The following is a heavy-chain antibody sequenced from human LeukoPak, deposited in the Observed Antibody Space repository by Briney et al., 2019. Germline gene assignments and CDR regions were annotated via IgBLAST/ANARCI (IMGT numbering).Heavy chain of an antibody. CDR1: GDSVSRSDSY. V-gene: IGHV4-39*01. CDR3: ARRRYYDSSGYLE. D-gene: IGHD3-22*01. CDR2: IYYSGRT. J-gene: IGHJ1*01. Sequence: SETLSLTCTIFGDSVSRSDSYWDWIRQPPGKGLEWIGTIYYSGRTYYSPSLKSRVTLSVDMSNNQFSLTLSSVTAADTALYFCARRRYYDSSGYLEWGQGALVTVSS.